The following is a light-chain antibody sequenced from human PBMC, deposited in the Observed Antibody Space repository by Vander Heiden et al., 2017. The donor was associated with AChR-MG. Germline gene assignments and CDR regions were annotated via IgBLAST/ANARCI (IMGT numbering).Light chain of an antibody. J-gene: IGKJ5*01. Sequence: EIVMTQSPATLSVSPGERATLSCRASQSVSSNLAWYQQKRGQAPRLLIYGASTRATGIPARFSGSGSGTEFTLTISSLQSEDFAVYYCQQYNNWPRITFGQGTRLEIK. V-gene: IGKV3-15*01. CDR3: QQYNNWPRIT. CDR2: GAS. CDR1: QSVSSN.